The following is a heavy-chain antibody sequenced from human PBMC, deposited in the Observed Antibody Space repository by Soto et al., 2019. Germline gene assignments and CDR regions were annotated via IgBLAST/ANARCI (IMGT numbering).Heavy chain of an antibody. V-gene: IGHV1-58*01. D-gene: IGHD1-26*01. CDR1: TFTFTSSA. Sequence: QMQLVQSGPEVKKPGTSVKVSCKASTFTFTSSAVQWVRQARGQRLAWIGWIVVGSGNTKYAQNFPERVTITGDMSSGTAYLELSSLRSEDTAVYYCATHREGATYYFDYWGQGTLLTVSS. CDR3: ATHREGATYYFDY. CDR2: IVVGSGNT. J-gene: IGHJ4*02.